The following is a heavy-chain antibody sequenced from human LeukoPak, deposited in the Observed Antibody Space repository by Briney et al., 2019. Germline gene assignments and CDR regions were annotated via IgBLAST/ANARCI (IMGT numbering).Heavy chain of an antibody. D-gene: IGHD6-19*01. CDR2: INPNSGGT. CDR3: ARDIAVRHYYYYGMDV. CDR1: GYTFTGYY. J-gene: IGHJ6*02. V-gene: IGHV1-2*02. Sequence: GASMKVSCKASGYTFTGYYMHWVRQAPGQGLEWMGWINPNSGGTNYAQKFQGRVTMTRDTSISTAYMELSRLRSDDTAVYYCARDIAVRHYYYYGMDVWGQGTTVTVSS.